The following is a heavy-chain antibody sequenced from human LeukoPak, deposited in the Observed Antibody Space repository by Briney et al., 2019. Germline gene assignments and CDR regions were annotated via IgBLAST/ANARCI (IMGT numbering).Heavy chain of an antibody. CDR3: AQLVITTIGGV. Sequence: GGSLRLSCAASGFPLRGYEMDWVRQAPGKGLGWVSDISSSGGTIYYADSVKGRFTISRDNAKNSLYLQMNTLRAEDTAVYYCAQLVITTIGGVWGKGTTVTISS. V-gene: IGHV3-48*03. CDR2: ISSSGGTI. D-gene: IGHD3-10*02. CDR1: GFPLRGYE. J-gene: IGHJ6*04.